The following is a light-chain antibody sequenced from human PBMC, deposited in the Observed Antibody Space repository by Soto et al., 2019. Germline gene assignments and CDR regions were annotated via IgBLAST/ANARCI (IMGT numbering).Light chain of an antibody. Sequence: QPVLTQPPSASGTPGQTVTISCSGSRSNIGSNPVQWYLQLPGTAPKLLIYRDNQRPSGVPDRFSGSKSGTSASLAISGLQSEDEADYHCATWDDGLYGPVFGGGTKLTVL. CDR1: RSNIGSNP. CDR3: ATWDDGLYGPV. J-gene: IGLJ3*02. V-gene: IGLV1-44*01. CDR2: RDN.